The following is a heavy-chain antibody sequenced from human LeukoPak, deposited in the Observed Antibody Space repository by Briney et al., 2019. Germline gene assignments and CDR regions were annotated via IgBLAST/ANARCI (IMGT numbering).Heavy chain of an antibody. D-gene: IGHD3-10*01. Sequence: PSETLSLTCTVSGDSISSYYWSWFRQPPEKGLEWIGYIYYSGSTNYNPSHKSRVTISVHTSKTQFSLKMNSVTATDTAVYYCARLQRITMAGPDYWYFDLWGRGTLVTVSS. V-gene: IGHV4-59*08. CDR3: ARLQRITMAGPDYWYFDL. CDR2: IYYSGST. J-gene: IGHJ2*01. CDR1: GDSISSYY.